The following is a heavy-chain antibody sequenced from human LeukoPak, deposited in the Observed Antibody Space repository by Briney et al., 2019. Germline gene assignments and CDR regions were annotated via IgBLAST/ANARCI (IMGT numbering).Heavy chain of an antibody. Sequence: PSETLSLTCTVSGYSISSGYYWGWIRQPPGKGLEWIGEINHSGSTNYNPSLKSRVTISVDTSKNQFSLKLSSVTAADTAVYYCARRDTAMARSFDYWGQGTLVTVSS. D-gene: IGHD5-18*01. CDR1: GYSISSGYY. CDR3: ARRDTAMARSFDY. J-gene: IGHJ4*02. V-gene: IGHV4-38-2*02. CDR2: INHSGST.